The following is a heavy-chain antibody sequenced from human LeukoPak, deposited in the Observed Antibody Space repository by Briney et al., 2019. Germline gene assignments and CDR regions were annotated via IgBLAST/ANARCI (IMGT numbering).Heavy chain of an antibody. CDR3: AKGSSSSRPYYFDY. V-gene: IGHV3-23*01. CDR1: GFSFSTYA. D-gene: IGHD6-6*01. J-gene: IGHJ4*02. Sequence: GGSLRLSCAASGFSFSTYAMTWVRQAPREGLEWVSAITGSGGSTYHADSVKGRFTISRDNSKNTLFLQMNSLRVEDTAVYYCAKGSSSSRPYYFDYWGQGTLVTVSS. CDR2: ITGSGGST.